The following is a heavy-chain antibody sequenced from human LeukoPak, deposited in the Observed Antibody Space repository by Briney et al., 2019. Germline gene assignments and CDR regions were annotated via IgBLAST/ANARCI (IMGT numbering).Heavy chain of an antibody. CDR3: ERHETYYDSSGYYRLFDY. CDR1: GGSISTYY. D-gene: IGHD3-22*01. CDR2: AYYSGST. Sequence: SETLSLTCTVSGGSISTYYWSWIRQPPGKGLEWIGYAYYSGSTNYNPSLKSRVTISVDTSKNQFSLKLSSVTAADTAVYYCERHETYYDSSGYYRLFDYWGQGTLVTASS. J-gene: IGHJ4*02. V-gene: IGHV4-59*08.